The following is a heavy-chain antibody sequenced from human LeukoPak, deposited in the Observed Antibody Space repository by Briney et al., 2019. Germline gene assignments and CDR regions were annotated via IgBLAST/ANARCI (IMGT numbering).Heavy chain of an antibody. CDR2: IDPNSGAT. CDR1: GDTFTAYY. CDR3: ARGRASLTAWFVP. D-gene: IGHD1-14*01. V-gene: IGHV1-2*02. Sequence: ASVKVSCKASGDTFTAYYMHWVRQAPGQGLEWMGWIDPNSGATDSAQKFQGRVTVTRDTSINTVYMELSRLTSDDTAVYYCARGRASLTAWFVPWGQGTLVTAST. J-gene: IGHJ5*02.